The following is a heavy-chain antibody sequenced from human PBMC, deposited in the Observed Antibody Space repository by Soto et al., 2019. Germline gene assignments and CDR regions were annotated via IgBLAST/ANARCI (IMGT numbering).Heavy chain of an antibody. CDR1: GGSFGGYY. V-gene: IGHV4-34*01. D-gene: IGHD2-2*01. CDR3: ARRVVPAAIGY. CDR2: INHSGST. J-gene: IGHJ4*02. Sequence: QVQLQLWGAGLLKPSDTLSLTCALYGGSFGGYYWSWIRQPPGKGLEWVGEINHSGSTKYNPSLKSRVTISIGPSKSQFSLKLNSVTAADTAVYYCARRVVPAAIGYWGQGMLVTVSS.